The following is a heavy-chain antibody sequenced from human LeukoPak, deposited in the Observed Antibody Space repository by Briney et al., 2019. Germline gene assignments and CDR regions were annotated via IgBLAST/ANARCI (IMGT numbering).Heavy chain of an antibody. CDR1: GYTFTSYG. D-gene: IGHD2-2*01. CDR2: ISAYNGNT. CDR3: ARTKRAPAASPVDY. Sequence: ASVKVSCKASGYTFTSYGISWVRQAPGQGLEWMGWISAYNGNTNYAQKLQGRVTMTTDTSTSTAYMELSRLRSDDTAVYYCARTKRAPAASPVDYWGQGTLVTVSS. J-gene: IGHJ4*02. V-gene: IGHV1-18*01.